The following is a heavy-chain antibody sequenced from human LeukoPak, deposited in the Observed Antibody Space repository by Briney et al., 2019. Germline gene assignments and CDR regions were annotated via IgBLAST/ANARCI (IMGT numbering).Heavy chain of an antibody. V-gene: IGHV4-38-2*01. Sequence: SETLSLTCAVSGYSISRGYFWGWIRQSPGKGLEWIGSTYHSGSTYYNPSLKSRVTISLDTSKNQFSLKLSSVTAADTAVYYCTGKYFYYSSGYYHVDYWGQGTVVTVSS. D-gene: IGHD3-22*01. CDR3: TGKYFYYSSGYYHVDY. CDR2: TYHSGST. CDR1: GYSISRGYF. J-gene: IGHJ4*02.